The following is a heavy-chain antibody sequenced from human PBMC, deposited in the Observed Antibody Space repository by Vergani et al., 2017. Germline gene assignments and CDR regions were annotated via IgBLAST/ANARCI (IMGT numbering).Heavy chain of an antibody. CDR1: GGTFSSYA. J-gene: IGHJ6*02. CDR3: ARHDIYSSSSDYYGMDV. CDR2: IIPILGIA. D-gene: IGHD6-6*01. V-gene: IGHV1-69*04. Sequence: QVQLVQSGAEVKKPGSSVKVSCKASGGTFSSYAISWVRQAPGQGLEWMGRIIPILGIANYAQKCQGRVPITADKSTSTAYMELSSLRSADTAVYYCARHDIYSSSSDYYGMDVWGQGTTVTVSS.